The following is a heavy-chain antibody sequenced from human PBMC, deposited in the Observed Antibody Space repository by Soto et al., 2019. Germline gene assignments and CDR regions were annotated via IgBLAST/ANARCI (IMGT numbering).Heavy chain of an antibody. CDR1: GYTFTSYG. D-gene: IGHD3-9*01. J-gene: IGHJ5*02. CDR3: ARDFDDILTGYPRGGNWFDP. Sequence: QVQLVQSGAEVKKPGASVKVSCKASGYTFTSYGISWVRQAPGQGLEWMGWISAYNGNTNYAQKLQGRVTMTTDTSTSTAYMELRSLRSDDTAVYYCARDFDDILTGYPRGGNWFDPWGQGTLVTVSS. V-gene: IGHV1-18*01. CDR2: ISAYNGNT.